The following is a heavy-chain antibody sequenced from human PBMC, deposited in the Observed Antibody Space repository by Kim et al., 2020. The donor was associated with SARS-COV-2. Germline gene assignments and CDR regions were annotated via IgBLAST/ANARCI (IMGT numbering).Heavy chain of an antibody. CDR3: AKDSGNDYGDQLDS. CDR2: ISGSGGRV. CDR1: GFTFGRYA. V-gene: IGHV3-23*01. J-gene: IGHJ5*01. Sequence: GGSLRLSCAASGFTFGRYAMTWVRQAPGKGLEWVSAISGSGGRVYYVDSVKGRFTISRDNSKNTLYLQMNSLRAEDTAIYYCAKDSGNDYGDQLDSWGQGTLVTVSS. D-gene: IGHD4-17*01.